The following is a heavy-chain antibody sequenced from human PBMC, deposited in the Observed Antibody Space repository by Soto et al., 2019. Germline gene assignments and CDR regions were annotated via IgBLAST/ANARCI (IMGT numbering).Heavy chain of an antibody. CDR3: ARDGDFYDSSGSFLRDAFDI. D-gene: IGHD3-22*01. CDR1: GFLFSSNS. J-gene: IGHJ3*02. CDR2: ISGSGDII. Sequence: GGSLRLSCEGSGFLFSSNSMTWVRQAPGKGLEWVSAISGSGDIISYADSVKGRFTISRDNAKNSLDLQMHSLRAEDTAVYYCARDGDFYDSSGSFLRDAFDIWGQGTLVTVSS. V-gene: IGHV3-21*04.